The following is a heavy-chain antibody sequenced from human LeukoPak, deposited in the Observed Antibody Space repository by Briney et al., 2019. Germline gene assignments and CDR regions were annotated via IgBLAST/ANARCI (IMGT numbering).Heavy chain of an antibody. D-gene: IGHD2-2*01. CDR1: GGSISSYY. V-gene: IGHV4-59*12. Sequence: PSETLSLTCTVSGGSISSYYWSWIRQPPGKGLEWIGYIYYSGNTNYNPSLKSRVTISVDTSKNQFSLKLSSVTAADTAVYFCASLGPQPADWFDPWGQGTLVTVSS. J-gene: IGHJ5*02. CDR2: IYYSGNT. CDR3: ASLGPQPADWFDP.